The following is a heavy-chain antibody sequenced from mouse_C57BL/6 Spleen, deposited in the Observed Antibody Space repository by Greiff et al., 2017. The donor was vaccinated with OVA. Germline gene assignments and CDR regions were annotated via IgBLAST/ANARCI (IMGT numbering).Heavy chain of an antibody. CDR1: GFSLTSYG. Sequence: QVQLKQSGPGLVQPSQSLSITCTVSGFSLTSYGVHWVRQSPGKGLEWLGVIWSGGSTDYNAAFISRLSISKDNSKSQVFFKMNSLQADDTAIYYCARGGWLLYFDYWGQGTTLTVSS. CDR3: ARGGWLLYFDY. V-gene: IGHV2-2*01. D-gene: IGHD2-3*01. CDR2: IWSGGST. J-gene: IGHJ2*01.